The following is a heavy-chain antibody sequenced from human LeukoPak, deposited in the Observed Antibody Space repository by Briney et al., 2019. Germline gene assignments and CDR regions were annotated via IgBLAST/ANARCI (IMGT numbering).Heavy chain of an antibody. CDR3: ARVMCSSTSCYTYGAFDI. V-gene: IGHV1-46*03. J-gene: IGHJ3*02. D-gene: IGHD2-2*02. CDR1: GYTFTSYY. CDR2: INPSGGST. Sequence: ASVKVSCKASGYTFTSYYMHWVRQAPGQGLEWVGIINPSGGSTSYAQKFQGRVTMTRDTSTSTVYMELSSLRSEDTAVYYCARVMCSSTSCYTYGAFDIWGQGTMVTVSS.